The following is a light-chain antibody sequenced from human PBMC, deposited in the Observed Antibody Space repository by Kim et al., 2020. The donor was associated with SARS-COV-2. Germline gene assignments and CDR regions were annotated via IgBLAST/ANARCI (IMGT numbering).Light chain of an antibody. J-gene: IGKJ1*01. CDR2: KAS. CDR3: QQYSSYSLT. Sequence: ASGGDRVTITCRASQSISSWLAWYQQKPGKAPKLLIYKASSLESGVPTRFSGSGSGTEFTLTISSLQPDDFATYYCQQYSSYSLTFGQGTKVEIK. V-gene: IGKV1-5*03. CDR1: QSISSW.